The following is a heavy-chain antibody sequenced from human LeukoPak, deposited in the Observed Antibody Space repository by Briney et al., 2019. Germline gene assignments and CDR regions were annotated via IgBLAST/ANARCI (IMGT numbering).Heavy chain of an antibody. J-gene: IGHJ4*02. CDR3: ARHRSSWLIDY. V-gene: IGHV3-23*01. CDR1: GSTFNTYA. Sequence: GGSLRLSCAASGSTFNTYAMSWVRQAPWERLQWVSGISDSGGNTYYADSVRGRFTISRDNSKNTLYLQMNSLRAEDTAVYYCARHRSSWLIDYWGQGTLVTVSS. CDR2: ISDSGGNT. D-gene: IGHD6-6*01.